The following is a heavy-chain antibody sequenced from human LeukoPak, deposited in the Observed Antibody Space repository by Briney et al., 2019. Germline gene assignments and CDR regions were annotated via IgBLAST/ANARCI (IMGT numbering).Heavy chain of an antibody. Sequence: GASVKVSCKASGGTFSSYAISWVRQAPGQGLEWMGGIIPIFGTANYAQKFQGRVMITADESTSTAYMELSSLRSEDTAVYYCARDDSEMATIDEDPYPYYYYGMDVWGQGTTVTVSS. V-gene: IGHV1-69*13. J-gene: IGHJ6*02. CDR3: ARDDSEMATIDEDPYPYYYYGMDV. D-gene: IGHD5-24*01. CDR2: IIPIFGTA. CDR1: GGTFSSYA.